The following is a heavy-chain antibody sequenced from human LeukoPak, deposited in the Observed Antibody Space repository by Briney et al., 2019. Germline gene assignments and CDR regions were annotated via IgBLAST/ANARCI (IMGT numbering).Heavy chain of an antibody. CDR2: IYSGGST. D-gene: IGHD6-13*01. Sequence: GGSLRLSCAAFGFTVSSNYVSWVRQAPGKGLEWVSVIYSGGSTYYADSVKGRFTISRDNSKNTLYLQMNSLRAEDTAVYYCARDTGAAAAFDIWGQGTMVTVSS. CDR3: ARDTGAAAAFDI. J-gene: IGHJ3*02. CDR1: GFTVSSNY. V-gene: IGHV3-53*01.